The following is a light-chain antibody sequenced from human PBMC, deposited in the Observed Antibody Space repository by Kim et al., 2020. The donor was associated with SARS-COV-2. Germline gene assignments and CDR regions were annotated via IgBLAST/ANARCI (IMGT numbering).Light chain of an antibody. CDR1: QDVRNW. CDR3: QQANSFPYT. V-gene: IGKV1-12*01. J-gene: IGKJ2*01. CDR2: AAL. Sequence: SASVGDRVTITCRASQDVRNWLAWYQQKPGKAHKLLVYAALTLQSGVPSSFSGSGSGTEFTLTISSLQSEDLGTYYCQQANSFPYTFGQGTKLEIK.